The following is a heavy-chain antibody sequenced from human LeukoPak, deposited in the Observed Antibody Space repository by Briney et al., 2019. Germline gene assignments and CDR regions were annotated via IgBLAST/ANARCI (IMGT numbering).Heavy chain of an antibody. Sequence: SETLSLTCTVSGGSISSSSYYWGWTRQPPGKGLEWIGSIYYSGSTYYNPSFKSRVTISVDTSKNQFSLKLSSVTAADTAVYYCASYDFWSGYIDYWGQGTLVTVSS. D-gene: IGHD3-3*01. V-gene: IGHV4-39*01. J-gene: IGHJ4*02. CDR2: IYYSGST. CDR3: ASYDFWSGYIDY. CDR1: GGSISSSSYY.